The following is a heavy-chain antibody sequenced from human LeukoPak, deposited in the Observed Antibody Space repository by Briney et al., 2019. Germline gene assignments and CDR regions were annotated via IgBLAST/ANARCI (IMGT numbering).Heavy chain of an antibody. J-gene: IGHJ4*02. CDR2: IWYDGNNK. CDR1: GFTFNSYG. D-gene: IGHD4-17*01. V-gene: IGHV3-33*01. Sequence: SGRSLRLSCAASGFTFNSYGIHWVRQAPGKGLEWVAAIWYDGNNKYYADSVKGRFTISRDSSKNTMYLQMNSLRAEDTAVYYCAREHTTVTSLLDYWGQGTLVTVSS. CDR3: AREHTTVTSLLDY.